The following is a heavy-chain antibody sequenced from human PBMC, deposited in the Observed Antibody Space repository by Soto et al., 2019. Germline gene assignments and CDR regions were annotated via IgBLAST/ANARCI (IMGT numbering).Heavy chain of an antibody. Sequence: QVQLVQSGAEVKKPGASVKVSCKASGYTFTSYAMHWVRQAPGKRLEWMGWINAGNGNTKYSQKFQGRVTITRDTSASTAYMEVGSLRSEDTAVYYCARGPGGPDGPGDYWGQGTLVTVST. CDR1: GYTFTSYA. CDR2: INAGNGNT. CDR3: ARGPGGPDGPGDY. D-gene: IGHD2-15*01. J-gene: IGHJ4*02. V-gene: IGHV1-3*01.